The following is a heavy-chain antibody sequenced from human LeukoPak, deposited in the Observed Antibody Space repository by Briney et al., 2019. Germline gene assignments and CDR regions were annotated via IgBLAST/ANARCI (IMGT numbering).Heavy chain of an antibody. Sequence: GGSLRLSCAASGFTFSTYDMAWVRQAPGKGLEWVSSISGSGGSTYYADSVKGRFTTSRDNSKNTLYLQMNGLRAEDTAVYYCAKDLAAVPGNKYFAYWGQGTLVTVSS. CDR2: ISGSGGST. J-gene: IGHJ4*02. V-gene: IGHV3-23*01. D-gene: IGHD6-19*01. CDR1: GFTFSTYD. CDR3: AKDLAAVPGNKYFAY.